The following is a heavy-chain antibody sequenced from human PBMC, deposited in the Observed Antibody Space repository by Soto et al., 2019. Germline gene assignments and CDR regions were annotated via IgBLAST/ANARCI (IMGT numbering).Heavy chain of an antibody. CDR2: INVYNGKT. CDR3: ARGPDPTYFDY. J-gene: IGHJ4*02. Sequence: QVQLVQSGGEVAKPGASVKVSCKASGYTFTNYGINWVRQAPGLGLEWMGWINVYNGKTTYEQKFQARVTMTTDTSSNSVYMELTSLRSDAAAAYYCARGPDPTYFDYWGQGTLVIVSS. V-gene: IGHV1-18*01. CDR1: GYTFTNYG.